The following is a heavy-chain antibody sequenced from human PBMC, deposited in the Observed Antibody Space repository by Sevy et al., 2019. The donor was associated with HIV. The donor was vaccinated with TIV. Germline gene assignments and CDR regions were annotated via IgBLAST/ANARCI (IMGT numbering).Heavy chain of an antibody. CDR3: ARYEEDTTLVNAFDI. J-gene: IGHJ3*02. CDR2: ISNTGIYI. D-gene: IGHD5-18*01. CDR1: GFTFSSYI. Sequence: GGSLRLSCAPSGFTFSSYIINWVRQAPGKGLEWVSSISNTGIYIYYADSVKGRFTISRDNAKNSLYLQMNSLRAEDTAVYYCARYEEDTTLVNAFDIWGQGTMVTVSS. V-gene: IGHV3-21*01.